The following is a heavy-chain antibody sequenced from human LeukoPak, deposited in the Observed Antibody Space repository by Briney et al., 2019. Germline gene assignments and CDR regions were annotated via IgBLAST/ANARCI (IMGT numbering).Heavy chain of an antibody. CDR1: GASITSYY. J-gene: IGHJ4*02. V-gene: IGHV4-59*01. Sequence: PSETLSLTCTVSGASITSYYWSWIRQPPGKGLECIGYIFYTESTNYNPSLKSRVTISVDTSKNQFSLKLSSVTAADTAVYYCARTGEAPIYFDYWGQGTLVTVSS. D-gene: IGHD7-27*01. CDR2: IFYTEST. CDR3: ARTGEAPIYFDY.